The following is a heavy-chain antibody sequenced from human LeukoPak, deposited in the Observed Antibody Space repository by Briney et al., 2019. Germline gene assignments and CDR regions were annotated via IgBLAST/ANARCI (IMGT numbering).Heavy chain of an antibody. V-gene: IGHV4-30-4*01. J-gene: IGHJ4*02. Sequence: SETLSLTCTVSGGSIRSADYYWSWIRQPPGKGLEWIGYIYYSGSSYSNLSLRSRITISVDTSKNQFSLKLNSVTAADTAVYYCARASYEAEGFDSWGQGTLVTVSS. CDR3: ARASYEAEGFDS. D-gene: IGHD3-3*01. CDR2: IYYSGSS. CDR1: GGSIRSADYY.